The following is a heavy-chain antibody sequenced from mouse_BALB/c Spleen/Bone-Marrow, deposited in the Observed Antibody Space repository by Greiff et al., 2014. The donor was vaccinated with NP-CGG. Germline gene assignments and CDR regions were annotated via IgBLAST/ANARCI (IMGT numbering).Heavy chain of an antibody. CDR2: IDPANGNS. V-gene: IGHV14-3*02. J-gene: IGHJ2*01. D-gene: IGHD1-1*01. CDR3: AFITTVVEYYFDY. CDR1: GFNIKDTY. Sequence: VQLQQSGAELVKPGASVKLSCTASGFNIKDTYMHWVKQRPEQGLEWIGRIDPANGNSKYDPKFQGKATITADTSSNTAYLQLSSLTSEDTAVYYCAFITTVVEYYFDYWGQGTLSQSPQ.